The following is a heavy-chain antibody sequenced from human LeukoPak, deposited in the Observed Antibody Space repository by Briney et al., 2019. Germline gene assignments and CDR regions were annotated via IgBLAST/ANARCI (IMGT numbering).Heavy chain of an antibody. CDR2: VSYSGGNE. CDR3: ARRPDGYAYGLDY. V-gene: IGHV3-30*12. Sequence: SGGSLRLSCVASGFSFTNHAMHWVRQAPDKGLEWVATVSYSGGNEYYADAVKGRFTVSRDNAKNSLYLQMSSLRPEDTAVYYCARRPDGYAYGLDYWGQGTLVTVSS. D-gene: IGHD5-18*01. CDR1: GFSFTNHA. J-gene: IGHJ4*02.